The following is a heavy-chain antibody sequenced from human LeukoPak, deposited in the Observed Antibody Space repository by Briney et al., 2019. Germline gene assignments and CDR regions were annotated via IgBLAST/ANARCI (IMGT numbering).Heavy chain of an antibody. D-gene: IGHD2-15*01. CDR2: INPSGGST. CDR3: ARGIVVVVAASSEYFQH. Sequence: ASVKVSCKASGYTFTSYYMHWVRQAPGQGLEWMGIINPSGGSTSYAQKFQGRVTMTRDTSTSTVYTELSSLRSEDTAVYYCARGIVVVVAASSEYFQHWGQGTLVTVSS. CDR1: GYTFTSYY. V-gene: IGHV1-46*01. J-gene: IGHJ1*01.